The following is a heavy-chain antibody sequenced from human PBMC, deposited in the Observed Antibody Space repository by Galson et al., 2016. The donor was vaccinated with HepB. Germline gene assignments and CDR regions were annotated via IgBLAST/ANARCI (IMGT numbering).Heavy chain of an antibody. CDR1: GFTFSDYY. D-gene: IGHD4-17*01. V-gene: IGHV3-11*06. J-gene: IGHJ6*03. CDR2: ISGSSTYT. CDR3: ARLTTVPTGVIDYYFYYMDV. Sequence: SLRLSCAVSGFTFSDYYMSWIRQAPGKGLEWVSYISGSSTYTNYADSVKGRFTISRDNAKNSLYLQMNSLRAEDTAVYYCARLTTVPTGVIDYYFYYMDVWGKGTTVTVSS.